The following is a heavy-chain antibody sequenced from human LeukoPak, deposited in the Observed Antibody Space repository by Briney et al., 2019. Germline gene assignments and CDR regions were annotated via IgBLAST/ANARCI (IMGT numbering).Heavy chain of an antibody. V-gene: IGHV4-31*03. Sequence: SETLSLTCSVSGDSINNGGFYWSWIHQLPGKGLAWIGFIFYSGNTYYNPSLNSRSTISVDTSNSQFSLKLNYVTAADADVYYCASTRLRGDPFDYWGQGTLVTVSS. CDR1: GDSINNGGFY. CDR3: ASTRLRGDPFDY. CDR2: IFYSGNT. J-gene: IGHJ4*02. D-gene: IGHD2-21*02.